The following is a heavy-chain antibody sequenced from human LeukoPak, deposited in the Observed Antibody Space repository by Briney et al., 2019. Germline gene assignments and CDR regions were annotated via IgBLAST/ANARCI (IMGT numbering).Heavy chain of an antibody. Sequence: GRSLRLSCAASGFTLDDYAMHWVRQAPGKGLEWVSGISWNSGSIGYADSVKGRFTISRDNAKNSLYLQMNSLRAEDTALYYCAKAYSSGGGVDYWGQGTLVTVSS. V-gene: IGHV3-9*01. CDR2: ISWNSGSI. CDR1: GFTLDDYA. CDR3: AKAYSSGGGVDY. J-gene: IGHJ4*02. D-gene: IGHD6-19*01.